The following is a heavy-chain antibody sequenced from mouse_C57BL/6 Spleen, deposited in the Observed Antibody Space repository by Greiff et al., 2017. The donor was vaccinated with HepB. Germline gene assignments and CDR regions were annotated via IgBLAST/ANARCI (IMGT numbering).Heavy chain of an antibody. Sequence: VQLQQPGAELVMPGASVKLSCKASGYTFTSYWMHWVKQRPGQGLEWIGEIDPSDSYTNYNQKFKGKSTLTVDKSSSTAYMQLSSLTSEDSAVYYCARGGDVRDYWGQGTTLTVSS. J-gene: IGHJ2*01. D-gene: IGHD3-3*01. CDR3: ARGGDVRDY. CDR2: IDPSDSYT. CDR1: GYTFTSYW. V-gene: IGHV1-69*01.